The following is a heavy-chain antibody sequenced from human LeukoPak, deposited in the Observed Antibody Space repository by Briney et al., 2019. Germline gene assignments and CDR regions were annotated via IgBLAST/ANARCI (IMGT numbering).Heavy chain of an antibody. CDR1: GFTFSSYW. D-gene: IGHD4-23*01. J-gene: IGHJ4*02. Sequence: GGSLRLSCAASGFTFSSYWMSWVRQAPGKGLEWVANIKQDGSEKYYVDSVKGRFTISRDNAKNSLYLQMNSLRAEDTALYYCARVYLATTVVNPWYYFDYWGQGTPVTVSS. CDR2: IKQDGSEK. CDR3: ARVYLATTVVNPWYYFDY. V-gene: IGHV3-7*01.